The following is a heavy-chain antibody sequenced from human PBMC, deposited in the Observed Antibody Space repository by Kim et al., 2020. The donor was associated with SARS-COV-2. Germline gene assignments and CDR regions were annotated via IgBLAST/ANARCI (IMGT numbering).Heavy chain of an antibody. V-gene: IGHV4-34*01. CDR3: ARAGSLGGSSWYRD. CDR1: GGSFSGYY. D-gene: IGHD6-13*01. Sequence: SETLSLTCAVYGGSFSGYYWSWIRQPPGKGLEWIGEINHSGSTNYNPSLKSRVTISVDTSKNQFSLKLSSVTAADTAVYYCARAGSLGGSSWYRDWGQGTLVTVSS. J-gene: IGHJ4*02. CDR2: INHSGST.